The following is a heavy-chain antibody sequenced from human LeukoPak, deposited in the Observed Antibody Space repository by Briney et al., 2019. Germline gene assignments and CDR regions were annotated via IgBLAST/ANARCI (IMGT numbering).Heavy chain of an antibody. CDR3: ARGGSSRAGYYYGMDV. CDR1: GFTVSSNY. D-gene: IGHD6-13*01. V-gene: IGHV3-53*01. CDR2: IYSGGST. J-gene: IGHJ6*02. Sequence: GGSLRLSCAASGFTVSSNYMSWVRQAPGKGLEWVSVIYSGGSTYYADSVKGRFTISRDNSKNSLYLQMNSLRAEDTAVYYCARGGSSRAGYYYGMDVWGQGTTVTVSS.